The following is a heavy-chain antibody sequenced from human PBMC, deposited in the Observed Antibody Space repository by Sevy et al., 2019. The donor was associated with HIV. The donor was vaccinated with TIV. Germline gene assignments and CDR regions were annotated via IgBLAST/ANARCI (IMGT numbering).Heavy chain of an antibody. Sequence: GESVKISCTASGYTFPAFSFNWVRQAPGKGLEWLSYISTGTDHIYYADSAKGRFTISRDDATNSEYLEMKSRRDQDTALYYCVRRGVDAYNVYFDLWGQGTLVPVSS. CDR3: VRRGVDAYNVYFDL. D-gene: IGHD3-10*01. CDR2: ISTGTDHI. V-gene: IGHV3-21*05. CDR1: GYTFPAFS. J-gene: IGHJ4*02.